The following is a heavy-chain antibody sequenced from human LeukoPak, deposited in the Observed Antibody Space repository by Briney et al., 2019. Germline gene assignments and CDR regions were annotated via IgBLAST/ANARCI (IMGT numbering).Heavy chain of an antibody. CDR3: ARDLGDYGDYSWYFDL. CDR2: IIPILGIA. J-gene: IGHJ2*01. D-gene: IGHD4-17*01. Sequence: SVKVSCKASGGTFSRYSISWVRQAPGQGLEWMGRIIPILGIANYAQKFQGRVTITADKSTSTAYMELSSLTSDDTALYYCARDLGDYGDYSWYFDLWGRGNLVTVS. CDR1: GGTFSRYS. V-gene: IGHV1-69*04.